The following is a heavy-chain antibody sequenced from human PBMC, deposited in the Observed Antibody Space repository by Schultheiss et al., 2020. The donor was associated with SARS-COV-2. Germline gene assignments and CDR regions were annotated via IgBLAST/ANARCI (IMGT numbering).Heavy chain of an antibody. J-gene: IGHJ3*02. D-gene: IGHD3-10*01. CDR3: ARDSGSLDAFDI. V-gene: IGHV4-61*05. CDR2: IYYSGST. CDR1: GSSISTSSYY. Sequence: SETLSLTCTVSGSSISTSSYYWGWIRQSPGKGLEWIGYIYYSGSTNYNPSLKSRVTISVDTSKNQFSLKLSSVTAADTAVYYCARDSGSLDAFDIWGQGTMVTVSS.